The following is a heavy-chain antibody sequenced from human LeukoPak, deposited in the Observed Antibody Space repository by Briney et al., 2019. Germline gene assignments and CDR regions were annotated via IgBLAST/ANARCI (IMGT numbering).Heavy chain of an antibody. D-gene: IGHD1-26*01. J-gene: IGHJ5*02. V-gene: IGHV4-38-2*02. CDR1: GYSISSGYY. Sequence: SETLSLTCSVSGYSISSGYYWGWIRQPPGEGLEWIGSIHHSGNIYYNPSLKSRLTMSVDTSKNQFSLKMTSVTAADTAFYYCARDQGGTYMNWFDPWGQGTLVSVSS. CDR2: IHHSGNI. CDR3: ARDQGGTYMNWFDP.